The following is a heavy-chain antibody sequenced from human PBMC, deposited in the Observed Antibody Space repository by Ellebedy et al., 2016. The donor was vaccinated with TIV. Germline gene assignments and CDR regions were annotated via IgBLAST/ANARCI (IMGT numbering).Heavy chain of an antibody. CDR2: IIHSGST. CDR1: GFTFSSNS. D-gene: IGHD2-21*01. V-gene: IGHV4-34*12. Sequence: ESLKISCAASGFTFSSNSMNWVRQPPGNGLEWIGEIIHSGSTNYNPSLKSRVTIAVDTSKYQFSLKLSSVTAADTAVYYCARSKLGWGSGDYWGQGTLVTVSS. CDR3: ARSKLGWGSGDY. J-gene: IGHJ4*02.